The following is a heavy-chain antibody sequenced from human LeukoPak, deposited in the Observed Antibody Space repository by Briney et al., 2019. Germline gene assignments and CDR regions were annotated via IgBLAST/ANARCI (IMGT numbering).Heavy chain of an antibody. Sequence: SQTLSLTCTVSGGSISSGGYYWSWIRQHPGKGLEWIGYIYYSGSTYYNPSLKSRVTISVDTSKNQFSLKLSSVTAADTAVYYCARDGRYFVRGGMDVSGQGTTVTVSS. J-gene: IGHJ6*02. CDR3: ARDGRYFVRGGMDV. V-gene: IGHV4-31*03. D-gene: IGHD3-9*01. CDR1: GGSISSGGYY. CDR2: IYYSGST.